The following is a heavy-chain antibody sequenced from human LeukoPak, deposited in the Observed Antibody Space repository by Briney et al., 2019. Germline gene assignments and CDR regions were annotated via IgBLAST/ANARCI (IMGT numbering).Heavy chain of an antibody. Sequence: GGSLRPSCAASGFTFRGYAMHWVRQAPGKGLEWVSDISSDGTNQHYADSVKGRFTISRDNSQNTLFLQMNSLRVEDMGVYYCARDKSSYSSSWHRFFDYWGQGTLVTVSA. CDR3: ARDKSSYSSSWHRFFDY. J-gene: IGHJ4*02. CDR1: GFTFRGYA. CDR2: ISSDGTNQ. V-gene: IGHV3-30*04. D-gene: IGHD6-13*01.